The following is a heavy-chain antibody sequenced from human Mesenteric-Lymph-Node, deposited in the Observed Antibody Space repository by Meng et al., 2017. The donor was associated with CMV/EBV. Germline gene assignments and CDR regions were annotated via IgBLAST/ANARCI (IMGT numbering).Heavy chain of an antibody. D-gene: IGHD5-24*01. CDR2: IHYTGTT. CDR3: ARGDRGRWLQY. V-gene: IGHV4-59*02. CDR1: GGSVSGHY. J-gene: IGHJ4*02. Sequence: SETLSLTCNVSGGSVSGHYWSWIRQTPGKGLEWVGYIHYTGTTNYSPSLKSRVTMSVDTSKNHFSLKMSSVTAADTAVYYCARGDRGRWLQYWGQGALVTVSS.